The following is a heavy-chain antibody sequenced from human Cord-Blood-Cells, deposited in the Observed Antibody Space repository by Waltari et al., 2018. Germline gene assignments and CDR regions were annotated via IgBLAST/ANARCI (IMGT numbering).Heavy chain of an antibody. CDR2: IYYSGST. J-gene: IGHJ4*02. V-gene: IGHV4-39*01. D-gene: IGHD3-9*01. CDR3: ARSYYDILTGYPQFDY. Sequence: QLQLQESGPGLVKPSEPLSLTCTVSGGSISSSSYYWVWIRQPPGKGLVWIGGIYYSGSTYYNPSLKSRVTISVDTSKNQFSLKLSSVTAADTAVYYCARSYYDILTGYPQFDYWGQGTLVTVSS. CDR1: GGSISSSSYY.